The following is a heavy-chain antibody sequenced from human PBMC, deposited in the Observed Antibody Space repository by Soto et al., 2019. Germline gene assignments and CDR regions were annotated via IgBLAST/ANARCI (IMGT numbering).Heavy chain of an antibody. J-gene: IGHJ6*02. Sequence: GGSLRLSCAASGFTFRNYAMHWVRQAPGKGLEWVAVISYDGSNKYYADSVKGRFTISRDNSKNTLYLQMNSLRAEDTAVYYGAKDLCSSSSCYYNYGMDVWGQGTTVTVSS. V-gene: IGHV3-30*18. CDR3: AKDLCSSSSCYYNYGMDV. D-gene: IGHD2-2*01. CDR1: GFTFRNYA. CDR2: ISYDGSNK.